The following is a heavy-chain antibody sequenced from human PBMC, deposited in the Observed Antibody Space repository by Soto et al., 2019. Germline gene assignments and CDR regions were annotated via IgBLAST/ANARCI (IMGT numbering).Heavy chain of an antibody. D-gene: IGHD5-12*01. CDR2: ISACNGNT. J-gene: IGHJ4*02. CDR1: GYTSTHYG. CDR3: AEGGFYDGFDY. V-gene: IGHV1-18*01. Sequence: GASVKVSCKSSGYTSTHYGMHWVRQAPGQRLEWMGWISACNGNTKYAQKLQGRVTMTTDTSTSTAYMELRSLRSDDTAVYYCAEGGFYDGFDYWGQGTLVTVSS.